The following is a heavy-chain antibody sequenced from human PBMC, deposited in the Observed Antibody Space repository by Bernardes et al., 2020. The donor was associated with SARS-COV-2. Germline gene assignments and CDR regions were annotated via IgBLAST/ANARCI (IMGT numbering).Heavy chain of an antibody. CDR1: GFTFSSYS. V-gene: IGHV3-21*01. CDR2: ISSSSTYI. J-gene: IGHJ4*02. Sequence: GGSLRLSCAASGFTFSSYSMNWVRQAPGKGLEWVSSISSSSTYIYYADSVKGRFTISRDNAKNSLHLQMNSLRAEDTAVYYCAIETHGYSYDWGQGTLVTVSS. CDR3: AIETHGYSYD. D-gene: IGHD5-18*01.